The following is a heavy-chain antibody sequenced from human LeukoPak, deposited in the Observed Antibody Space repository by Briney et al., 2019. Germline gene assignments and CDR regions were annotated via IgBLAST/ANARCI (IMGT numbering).Heavy chain of an antibody. CDR3: ARDSYTNFHYGDYGGGFDY. J-gene: IGHJ4*02. CDR1: GGSISIYY. CDR2: IYHSGST. Sequence: SETLSLTCTVSGGSISIYYWSWIRQPPGKGLEWIGSIYHSGSTYYNPSLKSRVTISVDTSKNQFSLKLSSVTAADTAVYYCARDSYTNFHYGDYGGGFDYWGQGTLVTVSS. D-gene: IGHD4-17*01. V-gene: IGHV4-38-2*02.